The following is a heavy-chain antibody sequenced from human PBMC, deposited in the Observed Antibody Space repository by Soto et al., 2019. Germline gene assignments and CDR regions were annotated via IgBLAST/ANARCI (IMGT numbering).Heavy chain of an antibody. CDR3: AIGYCSSTSCSDFDY. CDR1: GGSFSGYY. V-gene: IGHV4-34*01. J-gene: IGHJ4*02. D-gene: IGHD2-2*01. CDR2: INHSGST. Sequence: PSETLSLTCAVYGGSFSGYYWSWIRQPPGKGLERIGEINHSGSTNYNPSLKSRVTISVETSKNQFSLKLSSVTAADTAVYYCAIGYCSSTSCSDFDYWGQGTLVTVSS.